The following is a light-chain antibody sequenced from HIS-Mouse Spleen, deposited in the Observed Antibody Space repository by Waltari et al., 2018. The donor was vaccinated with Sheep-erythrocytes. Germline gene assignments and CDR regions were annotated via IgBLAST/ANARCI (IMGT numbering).Light chain of an antibody. J-gene: IGKJ3*01. CDR2: AES. CDR1: QSISSY. CDR3: QQSYSTPQFT. V-gene: IGKV1-39*01. Sequence: DIQMTQSPSSLSASVGDRVTITCRASQSISSYLNWYQQKPGKAPKLLIYAESSLQRGVPSRFSGSGSGTDFTLTISSLQPEDFATYYCQQSYSTPQFTFGPGTKVDIK.